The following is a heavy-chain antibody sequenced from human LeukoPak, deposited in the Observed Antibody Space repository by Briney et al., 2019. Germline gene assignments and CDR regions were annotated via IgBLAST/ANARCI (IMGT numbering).Heavy chain of an antibody. J-gene: IGHJ3*02. CDR3: ARHITMIAVVLNDAFDI. D-gene: IGHD3-22*01. CDR1: GYTFTSYA. Sequence: ASVKVSCNASGYTFTSYAISWVRQAPGQGLEWMGSINTDNGNTNYAQKLQGRVTMTTDTSTNTAYMELRSLRSDDTAVYYCARHITMIAVVLNDAFDIWGQGTMVTVSS. V-gene: IGHV1-18*01. CDR2: INTDNGNT.